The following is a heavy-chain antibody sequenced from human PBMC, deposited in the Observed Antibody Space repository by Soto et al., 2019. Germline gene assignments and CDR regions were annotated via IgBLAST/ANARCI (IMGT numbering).Heavy chain of an antibody. Sequence: GGSLRLSCAAPAITFSNFGMHWVRQAPGKGLEWVAFISYDETLIYYTDSVKGRFTISRDNSRKMLYLQMNSLRAEDTALYYCAKDWISAPLPWGQGTLVTVSS. CDR1: AITFSNFG. CDR2: ISYDETLI. D-gene: IGHD1-26*01. CDR3: AKDWISAPLP. V-gene: IGHV3-30*18. J-gene: IGHJ4*02.